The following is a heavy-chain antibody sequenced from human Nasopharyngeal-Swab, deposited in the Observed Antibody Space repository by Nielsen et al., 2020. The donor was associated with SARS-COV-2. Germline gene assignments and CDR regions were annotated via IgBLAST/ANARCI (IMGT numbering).Heavy chain of an antibody. CDR2: INPKTGAP. CDR1: GYTFTSNV. D-gene: IGHD1-1*01. J-gene: IGHJ4*02. V-gene: IGHV7-4-1*02. Sequence: ASVKVSCKASGYTFTSNVLNWVRQAPGQGPEYIGWINPKTGAPTYAQAFTGRFVISLDTSVSTTYLQISSLKADDTAVYYCARENQEYANIWIDYWGQGTQVTVSS. CDR3: ARENQEYANIWIDY.